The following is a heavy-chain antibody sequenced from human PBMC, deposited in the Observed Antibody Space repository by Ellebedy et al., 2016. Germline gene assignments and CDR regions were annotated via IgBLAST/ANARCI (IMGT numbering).Heavy chain of an antibody. J-gene: IGHJ4*02. V-gene: IGHV1-18*01. Sequence: ASVKVSXKASGYTFTSYGISWVRQAPGQGLEWMGWISAYNGNTNYAQKLQGRVTMTTDTSTSTAYMELRSLRSDDAAVYYCARDRYQLLFAYWGQGTLVTVSS. CDR3: ARDRYQLLFAY. CDR2: ISAYNGNT. CDR1: GYTFTSYG. D-gene: IGHD2-2*01.